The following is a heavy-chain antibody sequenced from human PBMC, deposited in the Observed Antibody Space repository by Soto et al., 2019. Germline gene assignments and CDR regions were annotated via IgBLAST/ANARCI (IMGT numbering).Heavy chain of an antibody. J-gene: IGHJ4*02. V-gene: IGHV4-61*01. Sequence: PSETLSLTCTVSGGSVSSGSYYWSWIRQPPGKGLEWIGYIYYSGSTNYNPSLKSRVTISVDTSKDQFSLKLSSVTAADTAVYYCARVGPELLGYYFDYWGQGTLVTV. CDR3: ARVGPELLGYYFDY. CDR1: GGSVSSGSYY. D-gene: IGHD1-1*01. CDR2: IYYSGST.